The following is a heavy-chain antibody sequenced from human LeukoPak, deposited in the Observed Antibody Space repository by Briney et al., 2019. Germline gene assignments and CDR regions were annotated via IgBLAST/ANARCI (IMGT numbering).Heavy chain of an antibody. D-gene: IGHD2-2*01. CDR1: GGSISSYC. J-gene: IGHJ5*02. V-gene: IGHV4-59*01. Sequence: SETLSLTCTVSGGSISSYCWSWIRQPPGKGLEWIGYIYYSGSTNYNPSLKSRVTISVDTSKNQFSLKLSSVTAADTAVYYCARHLGYCSSTSCFHNWFDPWGQGTLVTVSS. CDR3: ARHLGYCSSTSCFHNWFDP. CDR2: IYYSGST.